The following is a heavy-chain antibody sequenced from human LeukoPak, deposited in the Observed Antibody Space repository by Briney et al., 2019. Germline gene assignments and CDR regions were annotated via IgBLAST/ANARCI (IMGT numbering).Heavy chain of an antibody. V-gene: IGHV3-30*18. Sequence: GGSLRLSCEASGFTFSSNGVHWVRQAPGKGLEWVALISYDGVNKFYADSVRGRFIISRDNSKNALYLQMNSLRVEDTAVYYCAKDYATRWALDYWGPGTLVTASS. CDR1: GFTFSSNG. D-gene: IGHD2-2*01. CDR2: ISYDGVNK. CDR3: AKDYATRWALDY. J-gene: IGHJ4*02.